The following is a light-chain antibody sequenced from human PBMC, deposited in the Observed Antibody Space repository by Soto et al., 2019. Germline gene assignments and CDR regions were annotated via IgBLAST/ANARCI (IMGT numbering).Light chain of an antibody. CDR3: QQYGSSPYLTWT. V-gene: IGKV3-20*01. CDR1: QSVSSSY. Sequence: EVVLTQSPGTLSLSPGERATLSCRASQSVSSSYLAWYQQKPGQAPRLLIYGASSRATGIPDRFSGSGSGTDFTLTISRLEPEDFAVYYCQQYGSSPYLTWTFGQGTKVDI. J-gene: IGKJ1*01. CDR2: GAS.